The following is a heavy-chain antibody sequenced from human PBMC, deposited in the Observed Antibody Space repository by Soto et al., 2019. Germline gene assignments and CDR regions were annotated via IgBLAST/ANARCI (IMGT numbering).Heavy chain of an antibody. D-gene: IGHD6-13*01. V-gene: IGHV3-49*04. CDR1: GFTFGDYA. Sequence: GGSLRLSCTASGFTFGDYAMSWVRQAPGKGLEWVGFIRSKAYGGTTEYAASVKGRFTISRDDSKSIAYLQMNSLKTEDTAVYDFTRVVAAALGWFDPWGQGTLVTVSS. J-gene: IGHJ5*02. CDR3: TRVVAAALGWFDP. CDR2: IRSKAYGGTT.